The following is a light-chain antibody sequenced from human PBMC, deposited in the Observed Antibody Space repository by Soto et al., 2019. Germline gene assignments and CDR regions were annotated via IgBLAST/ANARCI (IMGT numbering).Light chain of an antibody. CDR2: QTS. Sequence: EIVLTQSPGTLSLSPGKRATLSCRASQSISSSYLAWYQQRPGQAPRLLIYQTSIRAAGIPARFSASGSGTDFTLTISDVQPEDFALYYCHQRQSWPRTFGQGTKVDI. V-gene: IGKV3D-20*02. CDR1: QSISSSY. J-gene: IGKJ1*01. CDR3: HQRQSWPRT.